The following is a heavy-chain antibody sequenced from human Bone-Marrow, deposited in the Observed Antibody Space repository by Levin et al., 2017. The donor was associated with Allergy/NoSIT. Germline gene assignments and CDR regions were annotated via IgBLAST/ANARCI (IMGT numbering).Heavy chain of an antibody. CDR2: INHGGST. V-gene: IGHV4-34*01. CDR1: DGSLSGYY. D-gene: IGHD3-9*01. Sequence: NPSETLSLTCAVHDGSLSGYYWTWIRQPPGKGLEWIGEINHGGSTNYNPSLKSRVTISVDTSKNQFSLKVISVTAADTAVYYCARGRFGIRYDLLTGHKLTGGTSMDSWAQGALVTVSS. CDR3: ARGRFGIRYDLLTGHKLTGGTSMDS. J-gene: IGHJ4*02.